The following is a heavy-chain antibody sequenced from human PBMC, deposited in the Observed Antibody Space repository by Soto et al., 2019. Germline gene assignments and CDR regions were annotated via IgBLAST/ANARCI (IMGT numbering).Heavy chain of an antibody. D-gene: IGHD3-3*01. CDR3: AKLSASYYDFWSGPYDAFDI. J-gene: IGHJ3*02. V-gene: IGHV3-30*18. Sequence: GGSLRLSCAASGFTFSSYGMHWVRQAPGKGLEWVAVISYDGSNKYYADSVKGRFTISRDNSKNTLYLQMNSLRAEDTAVYYCAKLSASYYDFWSGPYDAFDIWGQGTMVTVSS. CDR1: GFTFSSYG. CDR2: ISYDGSNK.